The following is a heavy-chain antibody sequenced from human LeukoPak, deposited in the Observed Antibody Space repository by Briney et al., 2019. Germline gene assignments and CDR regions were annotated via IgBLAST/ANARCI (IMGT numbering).Heavy chain of an antibody. Sequence: PGGSLRLSCAASGFTFSGSAMHWVRQASGKGLEWVGRIRSKANSYATAYVASVKGRFTISRDDSKNTAYLQMNSLKTEDTAVYYCITEGGYGGDYWGQGTLVTVSS. CDR1: GFTFSGSA. D-gene: IGHD5-12*01. V-gene: IGHV3-73*01. J-gene: IGHJ4*02. CDR3: ITEGGYGGDY. CDR2: IRSKANSYAT.